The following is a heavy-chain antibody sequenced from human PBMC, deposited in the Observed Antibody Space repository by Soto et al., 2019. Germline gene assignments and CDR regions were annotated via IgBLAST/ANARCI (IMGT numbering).Heavy chain of an antibody. Sequence: SETLSLTFFVSGGSVTYHHWSWIRQFPGQALEWIAYTPYTGNTNYNPSLQSRVTISFDTSKIQLSLKSTSLTAAVTAVYYCARDMHAGFTHYFCPWGQRTLVTVS. CDR2: TPYTGNT. J-gene: IGHJ5*02. D-gene: IGHD3-9*01. CDR1: GGSVTYHH. CDR3: ARDMHAGFTHYFCP. V-gene: IGHV4-59*02.